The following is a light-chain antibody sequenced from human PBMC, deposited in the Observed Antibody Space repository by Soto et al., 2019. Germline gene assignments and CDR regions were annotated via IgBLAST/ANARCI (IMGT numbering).Light chain of an antibody. V-gene: IGKV1D-12*01. CDR2: AAS. CDR3: HQGEAFPLT. J-gene: IGKJ4*01. CDR1: QGVSSW. Sequence: DIQMTQSPSSVSAFVGDRVTITCRASQGVSSWLAWYQQKPGKAPNLLIYAASSLQSGVQSRFSGSGSGTDFTLTITNLQPEDFATYYWHQGEAFPLTFGGGTRMEIK.